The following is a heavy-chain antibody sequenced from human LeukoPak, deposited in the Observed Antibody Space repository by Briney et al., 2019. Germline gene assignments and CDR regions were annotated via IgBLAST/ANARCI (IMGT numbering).Heavy chain of an antibody. CDR3: ARGPIVVVVAAYFDY. CDR1: GGTFSSYA. J-gene: IGHJ4*02. D-gene: IGHD2-15*01. CDR2: IIPIFGIA. V-gene: IGHV1-69*04. Sequence: ASVKVSCKASGGTFSSYAISWVRQAPGQGLEWMGRIIPIFGIANYAQKFQGRVTITADKSTSTAYMELSSLRSEDTAVYYRARGPIVVVVAAYFDYWGQGTLVTVSS.